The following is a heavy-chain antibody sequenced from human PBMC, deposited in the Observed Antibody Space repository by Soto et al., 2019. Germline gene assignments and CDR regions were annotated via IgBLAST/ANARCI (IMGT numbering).Heavy chain of an antibody. D-gene: IGHD4-17*01. CDR1: GYSFTTYW. J-gene: IGHJ6*02. Sequence: PGESLKISCKGSGYSFTTYWIGWVRQMPGKGLEGMGIIYLGDSDTRYSPSFQGQVTISADKSISTAFLQWCSLKASDTAVYYCARHPVSGDYAGFVVWGQGTTVTVSS. CDR3: ARHPVSGDYAGFVV. V-gene: IGHV5-51*01. CDR2: IYLGDSDT.